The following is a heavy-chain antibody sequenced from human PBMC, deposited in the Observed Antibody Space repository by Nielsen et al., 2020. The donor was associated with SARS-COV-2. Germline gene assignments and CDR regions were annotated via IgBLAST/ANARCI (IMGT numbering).Heavy chain of an antibody. CDR1: GYTFTSYD. D-gene: IGHD6-13*01. V-gene: IGHV1-24*01. J-gene: IGHJ5*02. CDR2: FDPEDGET. Sequence: ASVKVSCKASGYTFTSYDINWVRQAPGKGLEWMGGFDPEDGETIYAQKFQGRVTMTEDTSTDTAYMELSSLRSEDTAVYYCATGVAAAVLSWFDPWGQGTLVTVSS. CDR3: ATGVAAAVLSWFDP.